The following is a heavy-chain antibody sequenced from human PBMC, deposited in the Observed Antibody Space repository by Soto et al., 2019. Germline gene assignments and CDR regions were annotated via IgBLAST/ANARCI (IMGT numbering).Heavy chain of an antibody. J-gene: IGHJ6*02. CDR3: AHYGDYYYGMDV. V-gene: IGHV2-5*01. CDR2: IFWNDDK. CDR1: GFSLSTSGVG. D-gene: IGHD4-17*01. Sequence: QITLKESGPTLVKPTQTLTLTCTFSGFSLSTSGVGVGWIRQPPGKALEWLALIFWNDDKRYSPSLKSRLTITKDTSKNQVVLTMTNMDPVDTATYYCAHYGDYYYGMDVWGQGTTVTVSS.